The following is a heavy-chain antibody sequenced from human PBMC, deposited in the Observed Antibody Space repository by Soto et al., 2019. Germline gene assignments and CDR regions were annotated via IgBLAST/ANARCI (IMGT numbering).Heavy chain of an antibody. CDR2: IYSKTDGGTT. D-gene: IGHD3-10*01. V-gene: IGHV3-15*01. Sequence: PGGSLRLSCAASGFTFINAWMSWVRQAPGKGLEWVGRIYSKTDGGTTDYAAPVKGRFTISRDDSKNTLYLQMNSLKTEDTAVYYCTTLWLGGPGLDPWGQGTLVTVSS. J-gene: IGHJ5*02. CDR3: TTLWLGGPGLDP. CDR1: GFTFINAW.